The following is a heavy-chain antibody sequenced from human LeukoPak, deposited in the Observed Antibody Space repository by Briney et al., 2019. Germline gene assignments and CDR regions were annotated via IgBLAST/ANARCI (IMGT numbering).Heavy chain of an antibody. CDR3: ARGQRDRAYCSGGSCSRFDP. Sequence: SETLPLTCTVSGGSISSYYWSWIRQPPGQGLELIGYIYYSGSTNYNPSLKSRVTISVDTSKNQFSLKLSSVTAADTAVYYCARGQRDRAYCSGGSCSRFDPWGQGTLVTVSS. D-gene: IGHD2-15*01. CDR1: GGSISSYY. CDR2: IYYSGST. J-gene: IGHJ5*02. V-gene: IGHV4-59*01.